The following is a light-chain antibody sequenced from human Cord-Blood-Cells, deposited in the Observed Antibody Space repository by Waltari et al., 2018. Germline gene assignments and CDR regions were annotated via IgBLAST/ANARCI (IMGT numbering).Light chain of an antibody. CDR3: RPITSHSPLG. V-gene: IGLV2-14*01. CDR1: SSDVGGYNY. Sequence: QSALTQPASVSGSPGQSITISCTGTSSDVGGYNYVSWYQQHPGKAPKLMIYEVSKRPPGGFYRFPGPKVGKPGSLTLSWLQAEEGAGFYGRPITSHSPLGVGGGTQLT. J-gene: IGLJ2*01. CDR2: EVS.